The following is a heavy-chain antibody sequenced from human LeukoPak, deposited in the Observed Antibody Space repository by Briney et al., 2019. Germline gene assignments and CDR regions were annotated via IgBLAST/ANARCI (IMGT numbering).Heavy chain of an antibody. CDR3: AREQKSGDSRYFDY. Sequence: GGSLRLSCAASGFTFSSYWMHWVRQVPGKGLVWVSRISSDGNTTTYADSVKGRFTISRDNAKNTLYLQLNSLRAEDTAVYYCAREQKSGDSRYFDYWGQGTLVTVSS. CDR1: GFTFSSYW. J-gene: IGHJ4*02. V-gene: IGHV3-74*01. CDR2: ISSDGNTT. D-gene: IGHD7-27*01.